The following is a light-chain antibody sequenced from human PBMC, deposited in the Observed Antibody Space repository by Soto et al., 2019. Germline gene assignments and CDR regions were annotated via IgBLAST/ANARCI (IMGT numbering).Light chain of an antibody. Sequence: EIVLTQSPDTLSLSPGERATLSCRASQSVSSSYLAWYQQKPGQAPRLLIYGASSRATGIPDRFSGSGSGTDFTLTISRLEPEDFAVYYCQQYARSPRTFGQGTKVDIK. CDR1: QSVSSSY. CDR2: GAS. CDR3: QQYARSPRT. V-gene: IGKV3-20*01. J-gene: IGKJ1*01.